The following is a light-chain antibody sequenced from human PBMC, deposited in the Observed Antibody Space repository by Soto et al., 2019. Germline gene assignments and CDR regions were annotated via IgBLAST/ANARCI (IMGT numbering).Light chain of an antibody. J-gene: IGKJ1*01. V-gene: IGKV3D-20*01. Sequence: EIVLTQSRGTLSLSPGERATLSCRASQSVSSSYVAWYQHRPGLAPRLLIHDASSRATGIPDRFSGSGSGTGFTLTISRLEPEDFAVYYCQQYGSSSWTFGQGTKVDIK. CDR1: QSVSSSY. CDR2: DAS. CDR3: QQYGSSSWT.